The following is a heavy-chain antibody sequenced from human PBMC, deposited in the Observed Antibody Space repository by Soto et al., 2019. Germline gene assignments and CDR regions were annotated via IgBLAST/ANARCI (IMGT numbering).Heavy chain of an antibody. CDR3: AKDTFHFGTMVRGVPDY. V-gene: IGHV3-23*01. J-gene: IGHJ4*02. D-gene: IGHD3-10*01. CDR1: GFTFSSYA. CDR2: ISGSGGST. Sequence: GSLRLSCAASGFTFSSYAMSWVRQAPGKGLEWVSAISGSGGSTYYADSVKGRFTISRDNSKNTLYLQMNSLRADDTAVYYCAKDTFHFGTMVRGVPDYWGQGTLVTVSS.